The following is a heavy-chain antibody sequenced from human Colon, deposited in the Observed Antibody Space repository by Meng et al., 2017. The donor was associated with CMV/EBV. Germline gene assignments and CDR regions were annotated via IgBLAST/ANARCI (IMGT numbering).Heavy chain of an antibody. CDR2: IKQDGSEK. D-gene: IGHD6-25*01. CDR1: EFAFSIYS. J-gene: IGHJ4*02. CDR3: ARATNLGGYSSGEFDY. Sequence: GESLKISCAASEFAFSIYSMSWVRLAPGKGLEWVASIKQDGSEKYYVDSVMGRFTISRDNAKNSLYLQMNSLRAEDTAVYYCARATNLGGYSSGEFDYWGQGTLVTVSS. V-gene: IGHV3-7*04.